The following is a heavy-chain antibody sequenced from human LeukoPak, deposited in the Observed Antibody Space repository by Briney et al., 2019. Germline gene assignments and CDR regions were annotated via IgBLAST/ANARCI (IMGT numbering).Heavy chain of an antibody. CDR3: AKANTIFGVVIIAADY. J-gene: IGHJ4*02. V-gene: IGHV3-30*18. CDR2: ISYDVSNK. Sequence: GGSLRLSCAASGFTFSSYGMHWVRQAPGQGLEWVAVISYDVSNKYYADSVKGRFTISRDNSKNTLYLQMNSLRAEDTAVYYCAKANTIFGVVIIAADYWGQGTLVTVSS. CDR1: GFTFSSYG. D-gene: IGHD3-3*01.